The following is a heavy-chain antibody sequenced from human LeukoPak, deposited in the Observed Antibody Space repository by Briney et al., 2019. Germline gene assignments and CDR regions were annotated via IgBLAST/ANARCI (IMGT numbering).Heavy chain of an antibody. D-gene: IGHD5-18*01. CDR3: ARHPYSYDAFDI. CDR1: GGSISGTTYY. Sequence: KPSETLSLTCTVSGGSISGTTYYWGWIRQPPGKGLEWIGSIHYSGTTYYNPSLKSRVTISVDTSKNQFSLKLSSVTAADTAVYYCARHPYSYDAFDIWGQGTMVTVSS. CDR2: IHYSGTT. V-gene: IGHV4-39*01. J-gene: IGHJ3*02.